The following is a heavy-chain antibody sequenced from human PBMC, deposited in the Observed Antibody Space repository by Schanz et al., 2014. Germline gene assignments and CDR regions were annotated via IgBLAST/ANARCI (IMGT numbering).Heavy chain of an antibody. Sequence: EVQLVESGGGLVQPGRSLRLSCAASGFTFDDHAMHWVRQVPGKGLEWVSGISWNSGNIAYADSVKGRFTISRDNAKNSLYLQMNSLRPEDTALYYCAKVQTHTLYGGNSCFDYWGQGTPVTVSS. CDR2: ISWNSGNI. CDR1: GFTFDDHA. J-gene: IGHJ4*02. V-gene: IGHV3-9*01. D-gene: IGHD2-21*02. CDR3: AKVQTHTLYGGNSCFDY.